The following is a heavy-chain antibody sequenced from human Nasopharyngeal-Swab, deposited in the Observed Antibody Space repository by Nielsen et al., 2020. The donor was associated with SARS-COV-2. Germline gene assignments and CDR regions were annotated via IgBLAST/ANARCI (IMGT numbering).Heavy chain of an antibody. CDR3: ARQRPGGMDV. CDR1: GFTFSSYE. CDR2: ISSSGSTT. V-gene: IGHV3-48*03. Sequence: GESLKISCAASGFTFSSYEMNWVRQAPGKGLEWVSYISSSGSTTYYADSVKGRSTISRDNSKNTLYLQMNSLRADDTAVYYCARQRPGGMDVWGQGTTVTVSS. J-gene: IGHJ6*02.